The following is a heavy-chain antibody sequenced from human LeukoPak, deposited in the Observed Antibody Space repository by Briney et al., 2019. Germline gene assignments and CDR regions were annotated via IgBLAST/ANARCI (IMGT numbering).Heavy chain of an antibody. J-gene: IGHJ3*02. CDR2: INPNSGGT. V-gene: IGHV1-2*02. CDR1: GYTFTGYY. D-gene: IGHD6-13*01. CDR3: ARAPSSSWYHSDAFDI. Sequence: ASVKVSCKASGYTFTGYYMHWVRQAPGQGLEWMGWINPNSGGTNYAQKFQGRVTMTRDTSISTAYTELSRLRSDDTAVYYCARAPSSSWYHSDAFDIWGQGTMVTVSS.